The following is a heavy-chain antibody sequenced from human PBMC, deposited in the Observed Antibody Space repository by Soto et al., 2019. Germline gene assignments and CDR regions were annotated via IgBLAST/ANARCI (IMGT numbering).Heavy chain of an antibody. Sequence: QLQLQESGPGLVKPSETLSLTCTVSGGSINSSGYFWGWIRQPPGKGLEWIGNIYYRGNTYYNPSLSSRFPISVDTSKNQFSLKLSSVTAADTAAYYCALHQCKGAAATGRFDPWGQGTLVTVSS. CDR2: IYYRGNT. J-gene: IGHJ5*02. CDR1: GGSINSSGYF. V-gene: IGHV4-39*01. D-gene: IGHD2-15*01. CDR3: ALHQCKGAAATGRFDP.